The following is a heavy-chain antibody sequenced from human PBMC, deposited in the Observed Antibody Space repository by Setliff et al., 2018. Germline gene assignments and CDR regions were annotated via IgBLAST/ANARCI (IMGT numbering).Heavy chain of an antibody. Sequence: TLSLTCTVSGGSISSGDHYWSWIRQPAGKGLEWIGRIYASGSTEYNPSLGSRVTISVDTSRNQFSLQLSSVTSADTAIYYCTKGRVGLAARAGYWGQGTLVTVSS. V-gene: IGHV4-61*02. CDR1: GGSISSGDHY. J-gene: IGHJ4*02. D-gene: IGHD1-26*01. CDR2: IYASGST. CDR3: TKGRVGLAARAGY.